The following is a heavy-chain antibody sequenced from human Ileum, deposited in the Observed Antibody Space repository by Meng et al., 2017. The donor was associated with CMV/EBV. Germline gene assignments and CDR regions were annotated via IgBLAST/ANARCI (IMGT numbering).Heavy chain of an antibody. CDR3: VKDGSGWYPNWFDP. CDR2: IYSGGSGT. Sequence: GGSLRLSCAASGFTFSSYAMHWVRQAPGKGLEWVSLIYSGGSGTYYADSVKGRFTISRDNSKNTLYMEMNGLRAEDTDVYYCVKDGSGWYPNWFDPWGQGTLVTVSS. V-gene: IGHV3-23*03. J-gene: IGHJ5*02. CDR1: GFTFSSYA. D-gene: IGHD6-19*01.